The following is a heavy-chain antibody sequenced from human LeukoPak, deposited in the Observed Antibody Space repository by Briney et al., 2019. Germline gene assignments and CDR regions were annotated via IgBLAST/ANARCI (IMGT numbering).Heavy chain of an antibody. CDR2: IKQDGREE. V-gene: IGHV3-7*05. D-gene: IGHD4/OR15-4a*01. CDR3: ARARLTTSYYFGMDV. Sequence: GGSLRLPCAASGFTLCSFRVRRVPPAPGKRLEWVANIKQDGREEHYVDSMKSRFTISRDNAQNSLYLPMNNLSAQDTAVYYCARARLTTSYYFGMDVWGQGTTVTVSS. CDR1: GFTLCSFR. J-gene: IGHJ6*02.